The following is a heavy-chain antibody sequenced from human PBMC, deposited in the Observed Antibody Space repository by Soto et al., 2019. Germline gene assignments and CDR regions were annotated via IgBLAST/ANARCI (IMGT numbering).Heavy chain of an antibody. J-gene: IGHJ4*02. CDR3: ARAPPYNWNYGFDY. Sequence: TSETLSLTCTVSGGSISSGDYYWSWIRQPPGKGLEWIGYIYYSGSTYYNPSLKSRVTISVDTSKNQFSLKLSSVTAADTAVYYCARAPPYNWNYGFDYWGQGTLVTVSS. CDR2: IYYSGST. V-gene: IGHV4-30-4*01. CDR1: GGSISSGDYY. D-gene: IGHD1-7*01.